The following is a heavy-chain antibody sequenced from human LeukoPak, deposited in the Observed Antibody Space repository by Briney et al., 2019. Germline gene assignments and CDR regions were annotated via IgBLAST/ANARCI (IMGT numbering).Heavy chain of an antibody. D-gene: IGHD6-19*01. V-gene: IGHV4-4*02. CDR1: GASIIGPKW. Sequence: SGTLSLTCTVSGASIIGPKWRNWVRLSPGKGMEWIGEIFHSGSTHYNPSLKSRVTISVDTSKNQFSLILTSVTDADTAVYYCATSSGWYRYDSWGQGTLVTVSS. J-gene: IGHJ4*02. CDR2: IFHSGST. CDR3: ATSSGWYRYDS.